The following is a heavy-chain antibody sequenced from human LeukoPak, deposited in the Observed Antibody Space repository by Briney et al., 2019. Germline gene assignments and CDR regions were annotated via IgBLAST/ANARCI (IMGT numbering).Heavy chain of an antibody. CDR3: ARQLRFLEWLPYYFDY. Sequence: SETPSLTCTVSGGSISSYYWSWIRQPPGKGLEWIGYIYYSGSTNYNPSLKSRVTISVDTSKNQFSLKLSSVTAADTAVYYCARQLRFLEWLPYYFDYWGQGTLVTVSS. D-gene: IGHD3-3*01. J-gene: IGHJ4*02. CDR1: GGSISSYY. CDR2: IYYSGST. V-gene: IGHV4-59*08.